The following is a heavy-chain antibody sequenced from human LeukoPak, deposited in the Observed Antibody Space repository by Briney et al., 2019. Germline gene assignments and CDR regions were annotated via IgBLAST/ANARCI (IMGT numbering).Heavy chain of an antibody. D-gene: IGHD1-26*01. J-gene: IGHJ4*02. V-gene: IGHV4-61*05. CDR1: GGSISSSSYY. Sequence: PSETLSLTCTVSGGSISSSSYYWGWIRQPPGKGLEWIGYIFYSGSTNYNPSLKSRVTMSVDTSKNQFSLNLSSVTAADTAVYFYARVVTGSYYESDYWGQGTLVTVSS. CDR2: IFYSGST. CDR3: ARVVTGSYYESDY.